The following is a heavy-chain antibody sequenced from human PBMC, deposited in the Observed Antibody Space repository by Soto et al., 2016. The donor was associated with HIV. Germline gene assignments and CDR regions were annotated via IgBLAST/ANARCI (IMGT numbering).Heavy chain of an antibody. Sequence: QVQLQESGPGLVKPSQTLSLTCTVSGASISSGGHYWSWIRQHPEKGLEWIGYIYYNGNTYYNPSLKSRITLSVDTSKNQFSLNLSSVTAADTAVYYCVREYMTNDWFDPGPGNPGQRLL. D-gene: IGHD4-17*01. J-gene: IGHJ5*02. CDR1: GASISSGGHY. CDR3: VREYMTNDWFDP. V-gene: IGHV4-31*03. CDR2: IYYNGNT.